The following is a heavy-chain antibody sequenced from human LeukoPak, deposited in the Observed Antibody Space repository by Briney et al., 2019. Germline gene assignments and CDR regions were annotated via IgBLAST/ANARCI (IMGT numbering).Heavy chain of an antibody. CDR2: IYSGGST. CDR1: GFTVSSNY. CDR3: AKPEADDAFDI. Sequence: GGSLRLSCAASGFTVSSNYMSWVRQAPGKGLEWVSLIYSGGSTYYADSVKGRFTISRDNSKNTLYLQMNSLRAEDTAVYYCAKPEADDAFDIWGQGTMVTVSS. J-gene: IGHJ3*02. V-gene: IGHV3-53*05. D-gene: IGHD2-15*01.